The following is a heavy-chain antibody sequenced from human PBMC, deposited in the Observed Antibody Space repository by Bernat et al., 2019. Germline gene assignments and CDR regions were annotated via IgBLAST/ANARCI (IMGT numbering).Heavy chain of an antibody. CDR3: ARSGPAYYYYMDV. V-gene: IGHV3-33*01. J-gene: IGHJ6*03. CDR1: GFTFSSYG. CDR2: IWYDGSNK. Sequence: QVQLVESGGGVVQPGRSLRLSCAASGFTFSSYGMHWVRQAPGKGLEWVAVIWYDGSNKYYADSVKGRFTISRDNSKNTLYLQMNSLRAEDTAVYYCARSGPAYYYYMDVWGKGTTVTVSS.